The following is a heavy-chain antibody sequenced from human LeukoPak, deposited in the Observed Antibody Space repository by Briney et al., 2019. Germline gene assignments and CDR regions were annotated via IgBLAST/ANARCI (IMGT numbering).Heavy chain of an antibody. CDR3: AKGYCTNGVCPLYYYYYYMDV. Sequence: GGSLRLSCAASGFTFSSYAMSWVRQAPGKGLEWVSAISGSGGSTYYADSVKGRFTISRDNSKNTLYLQMNSLRAEDTAVYYCAKGYCTNGVCPLYYYYYYMDVWGKGTTVTVSS. CDR1: GFTFSSYA. D-gene: IGHD2-8*01. J-gene: IGHJ6*03. CDR2: ISGSGGST. V-gene: IGHV3-23*01.